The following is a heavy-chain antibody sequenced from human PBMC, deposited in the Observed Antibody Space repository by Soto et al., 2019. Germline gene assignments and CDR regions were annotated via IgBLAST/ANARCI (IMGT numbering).Heavy chain of an antibody. CDR2: ISYDGSNK. CDR1: GFTFSSYG. Sequence: QVQLVESGGGVVQPGRSLRLSCAASGFTFSSYGMHWVRQAPGKGLEWVAVISYDGSNKYYADSVKGRFTISRDNSKNTLYLQMNSLRAEDTAVYYCATLDAGDYDFWSGQIFDYWGQGTLVTVSS. V-gene: IGHV3-30*03. J-gene: IGHJ4*02. CDR3: ATLDAGDYDFWSGQIFDY. D-gene: IGHD3-3*01.